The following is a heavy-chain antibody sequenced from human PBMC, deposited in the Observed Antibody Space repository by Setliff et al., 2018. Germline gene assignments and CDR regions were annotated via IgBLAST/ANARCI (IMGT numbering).Heavy chain of an antibody. V-gene: IGHV4-34*01. CDR2: INHSGST. CDR1: GGSFSDYY. Sequence: SETLSLTCAVYGGSFSDYYWSWIRQPPGKGLEWIGEINHSGSTNYNPSLKSRVTISIDTSKNQFSLELSSVTAADTAMYYCATLWAAADHDSWGQGTMVTVSS. D-gene: IGHD6-13*01. CDR3: ATLWAAADHDS. J-gene: IGHJ4*03.